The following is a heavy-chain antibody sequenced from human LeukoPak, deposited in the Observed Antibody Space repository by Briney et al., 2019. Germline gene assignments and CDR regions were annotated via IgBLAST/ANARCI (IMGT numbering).Heavy chain of an antibody. Sequence: SETLSLTCTVSGGSISSYYWSWIRQPPGKGLEWIGYIYYSGSTNYNPSLKSRVTISVDTSKNQFSLKLSSVTAADTAVYYCAREGYSGYEMVAFDYWGQGTLVTVSS. CDR3: AREGYSGYEMVAFDY. CDR1: GGSISSYY. CDR2: IYYSGST. V-gene: IGHV4-59*12. J-gene: IGHJ4*02. D-gene: IGHD5-12*01.